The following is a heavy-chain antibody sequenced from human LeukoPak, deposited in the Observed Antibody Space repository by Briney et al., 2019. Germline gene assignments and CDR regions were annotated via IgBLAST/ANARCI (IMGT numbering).Heavy chain of an antibody. J-gene: IGHJ4*02. CDR1: GFTFSSYA. V-gene: IGHV3-30-3*01. D-gene: IGHD2-8*01. Sequence: XGGSLRLSCAASGFTFSSYAMHWVRQAPGKGLEWVAVISYDGSNKYYADSVKGRFTISRDNSKNTLYLQMNSLRAEDTAVYYCAMSEGVSGYFDYWGQGTLVTVSS. CDR3: AMSEGVSGYFDY. CDR2: ISYDGSNK.